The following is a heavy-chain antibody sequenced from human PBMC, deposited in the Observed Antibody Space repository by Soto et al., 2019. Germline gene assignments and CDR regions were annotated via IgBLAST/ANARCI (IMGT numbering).Heavy chain of an antibody. CDR2: IHYTGST. V-gene: IGHV4-30-4*01. CDR1: GGSISSVDYY. D-gene: IGHD4-17*01. J-gene: IGHJ5*02. Sequence: NPSETLSLTCTVSGGSISSVDYYWSWIRQAPGKGLEWIGYIHYTGSTDYNPSLKSRVTMSVDTSDNQFSLKLTSVTAADTAVYYCARDRKATTSPRYNWFDPWGPGTLVTVSS. CDR3: ARDRKATTSPRYNWFDP.